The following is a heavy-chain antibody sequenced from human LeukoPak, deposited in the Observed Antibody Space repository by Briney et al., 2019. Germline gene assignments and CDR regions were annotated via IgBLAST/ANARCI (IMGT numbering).Heavy chain of an antibody. Sequence: GGSLRLSCAASGFTFSSYAMNWVRQAPGKGLEWVSYISSSGSNIYYADSVKGRFTISRDNAKNSLYLQMNSLRAEDTAVYYCARGWISDSFDYWGQGTLVTVSS. J-gene: IGHJ4*02. V-gene: IGHV3-48*03. CDR2: ISSSGSNI. CDR3: ARGWISDSFDY. CDR1: GFTFSSYA. D-gene: IGHD5-12*01.